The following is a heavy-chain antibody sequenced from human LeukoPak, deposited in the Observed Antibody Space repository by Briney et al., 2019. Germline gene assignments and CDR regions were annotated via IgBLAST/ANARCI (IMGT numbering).Heavy chain of an antibody. J-gene: IGHJ3*02. CDR1: GDSVSTNSAA. D-gene: IGHD1-1*01. Sequence: SQTLSLTCAISGDSVSTNSAAWNWIRQSPSRGLEWLGRTYYRSKWYTDYAVSAKSRITINPDTSKNQFSLQLNSVTPEDTAVYYCVREWNWTDAFDIWGQGTMVTVSS. CDR3: VREWNWTDAFDI. CDR2: TYYRSKWYT. V-gene: IGHV6-1*01.